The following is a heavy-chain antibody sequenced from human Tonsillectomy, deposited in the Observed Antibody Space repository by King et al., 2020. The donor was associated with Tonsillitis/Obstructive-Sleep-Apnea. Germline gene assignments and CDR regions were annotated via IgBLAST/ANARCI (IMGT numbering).Heavy chain of an antibody. V-gene: IGHV4-34*01. Sequence: VQLQQWGAGLLKPSETLSLTCAVYGGSFSGYYWSWVRQPPGKGLEWIGEISHSGSTNYNPSLKSRVTISVDTSKSKNQSSLRLRSVTAADTAVYYCATDEYGDYGLDFWGQGTLVTVSS. D-gene: IGHD4-17*01. J-gene: IGHJ4*02. CDR3: ATDEYGDYGLDF. CDR1: GGSFSGYY. CDR2: ISHSGST.